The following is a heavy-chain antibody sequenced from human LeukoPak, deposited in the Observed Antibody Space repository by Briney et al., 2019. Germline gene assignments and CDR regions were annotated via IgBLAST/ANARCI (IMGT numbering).Heavy chain of an antibody. J-gene: IGHJ4*02. Sequence: SVKVSCKASGGTFSSYAISWVRQAPGQGLEWMGGIIPIFGAANYAQKFQGRVTITADESTSTAYMELSSLRSEDTAVYYCARAASYCSSTSCYTLDYWGQGTLVTVSS. CDR1: GGTFSSYA. CDR3: ARAASYCSSTSCYTLDY. V-gene: IGHV1-69*13. D-gene: IGHD2-2*01. CDR2: IIPIFGAA.